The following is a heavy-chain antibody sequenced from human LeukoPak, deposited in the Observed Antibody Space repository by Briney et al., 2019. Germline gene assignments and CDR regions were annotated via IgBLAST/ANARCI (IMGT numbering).Heavy chain of an antibody. Sequence: ASVKVSCKASGYTFISHGISWVRQAPGQGLEWMGWISAYNGNTNYAQKLQGRVTMTTDTSTSTAYMELRSLRSDDTAVYYCARDYRKYSLDYWGQGTLVTVSS. V-gene: IGHV1-18*01. J-gene: IGHJ4*02. CDR1: GYTFISHG. CDR3: ARDYRKYSLDY. CDR2: ISAYNGNT. D-gene: IGHD5-18*01.